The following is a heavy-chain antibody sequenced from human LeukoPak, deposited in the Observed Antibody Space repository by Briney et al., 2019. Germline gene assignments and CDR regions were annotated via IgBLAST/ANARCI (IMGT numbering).Heavy chain of an antibody. V-gene: IGHV4-39*01. CDR3: ARQLGYSGYDFDY. D-gene: IGHD5-12*01. CDR2: IYYSGST. CDR1: GGSISSSSYY. Sequence: PSETLSLTCTVSGGSISSSSYYWGWLRQPPGKGLEWIGSIYYSGSTYYNPSLKSRVTISVDTSKNQFSLKLSSVTAADTAVYYCARQLGYSGYDFDYWAREPWSPSPQ. J-gene: IGHJ4*02.